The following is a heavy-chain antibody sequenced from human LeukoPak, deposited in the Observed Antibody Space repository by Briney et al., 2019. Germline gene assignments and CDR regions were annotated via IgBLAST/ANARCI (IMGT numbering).Heavy chain of an antibody. CDR1: GGSISSSSYY. V-gene: IGHV4-39*01. CDR3: ARHSYIGTNWFDP. D-gene: IGHD1-14*01. J-gene: IGHJ5*02. Sequence: PSETLSLTCTVSGGSISSSSYYWGWTRQPPGKGLEWIGSIYYSGSTYYNPSLKSRVTMSVDTSKNQFSLKLSSVTAADTAVYYCARHSYIGTNWFDPWGQGTLVTVSS. CDR2: IYYSGST.